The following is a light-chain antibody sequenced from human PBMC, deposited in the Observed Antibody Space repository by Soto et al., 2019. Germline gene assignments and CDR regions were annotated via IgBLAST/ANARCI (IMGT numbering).Light chain of an antibody. CDR3: QHYKFYTWT. Sequence: DIQMTQSPSTLSASVGDRVTITCRASQSIDTWLAWYQQKRGEVPKLXIYKVSNLHRGVPSRFSGSGSGTEFTLTISGLQPDDFATYYCQHYKFYTWTFGQGTKVDIK. J-gene: IGKJ1*01. CDR2: KVS. CDR1: QSIDTW. V-gene: IGKV1-5*03.